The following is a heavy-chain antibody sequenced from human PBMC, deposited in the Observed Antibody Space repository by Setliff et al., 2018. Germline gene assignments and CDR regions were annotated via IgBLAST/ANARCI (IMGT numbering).Heavy chain of an antibody. Sequence: SVKVSCKASGGSFSNYAIRWVRQAPGQGLEWMGGIFPIFVGANYTQKFRDRVTMTPDESTNTFYMELSRHTSEEAAVYFCVCGHRSQPTIDFWGQGTLVTVSS. CDR3: VCGHRSQPTIDF. CDR1: GGSFSNYA. CDR2: IFPIFVGA. J-gene: IGHJ4*02. V-gene: IGHV1-69*13. D-gene: IGHD2-21*01.